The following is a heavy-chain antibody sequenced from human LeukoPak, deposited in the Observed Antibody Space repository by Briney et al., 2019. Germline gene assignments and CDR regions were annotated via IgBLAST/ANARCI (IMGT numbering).Heavy chain of an antibody. D-gene: IGHD6-13*01. V-gene: IGHV3-23*01. Sequence: GGSLRLSCAASGFTFSSYVMSWVRQAPGKGLEWVSSISGRGGSTFYADPVKGRFTVSRDISTNIVYLQMDSLRVDDTAVYYCARHIDSSHYPFDYWGQGTLVTVSS. J-gene: IGHJ4*02. CDR3: ARHIDSSHYPFDY. CDR1: GFTFSSYV. CDR2: ISGRGGST.